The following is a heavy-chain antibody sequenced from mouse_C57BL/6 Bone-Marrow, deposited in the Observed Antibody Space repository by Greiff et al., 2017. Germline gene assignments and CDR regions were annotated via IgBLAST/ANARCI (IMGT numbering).Heavy chain of an antibody. D-gene: IGHD2-3*01. V-gene: IGHV14-3*01. Sequence: DVKLQESVAELVRPGASVKLSCTASGFNFKNTYMHWVKQRPEQGLEWIGRIDPANGNTKYAPKFQGKATITADTSSNTAYLQLSSLTSEDTAIYYCALDGYYWFAYWGQGTLGTVSA. CDR1: GFNFKNTY. CDR3: ALDGYYWFAY. J-gene: IGHJ3*01. CDR2: IDPANGNT.